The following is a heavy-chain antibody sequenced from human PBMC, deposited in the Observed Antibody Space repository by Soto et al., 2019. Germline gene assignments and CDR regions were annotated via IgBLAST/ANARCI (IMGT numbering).Heavy chain of an antibody. D-gene: IGHD6-19*01. CDR3: ARISVTYYYYGMDV. CDR2: MNPNSGNT. J-gene: IGHJ6*02. Sequence: ASVKVSCKAYGYTFTSYDINWVRQATGQGLEWIGWMNPNSGNTGYSTSLKSRLTISKDTTKSQVVLTMTNMDPVDTATYYCARISVTYYYYGMDVWGQGTTVTVSS. CDR1: GYTFTSYD. V-gene: IGHV1-8*01.